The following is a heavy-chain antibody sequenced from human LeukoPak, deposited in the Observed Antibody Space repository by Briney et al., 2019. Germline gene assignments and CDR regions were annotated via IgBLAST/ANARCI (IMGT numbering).Heavy chain of an antibody. V-gene: IGHV1-46*01. D-gene: IGHD6-19*01. J-gene: IGHJ5*02. CDR3: ARDGPLGIAVAGTGWFDP. Sequence: ASVKVFCKASGYTFTSYYMHWVRQAPGQGLEWMGIINPSGGSTSYAQKFQGRVTMTRDTSTSTVYMELSSLRSEDTAVYYCARDGPLGIAVAGTGWFDPWGQGTLVTVSS. CDR1: GYTFTSYY. CDR2: INPSGGST.